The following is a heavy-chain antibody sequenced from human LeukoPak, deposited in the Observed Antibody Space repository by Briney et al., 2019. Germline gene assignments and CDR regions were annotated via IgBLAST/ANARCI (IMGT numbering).Heavy chain of an antibody. CDR2: INPNSGGT. V-gene: IGHV1-2*02. Sequence: ASVKVSCKASGYTSTGYYMHWVRQAPGQGLEWMGWINPNSGGTNYAQKFQGRVTMTRDTSISTAYMELSRLRSDDTAVYYCARDRLRVGAINYWGQGTLVTVSS. J-gene: IGHJ4*02. D-gene: IGHD1-26*01. CDR1: GYTSTGYY. CDR3: ARDRLRVGAINY.